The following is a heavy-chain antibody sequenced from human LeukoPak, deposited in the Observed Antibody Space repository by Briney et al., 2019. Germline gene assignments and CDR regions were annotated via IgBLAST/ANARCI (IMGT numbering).Heavy chain of an antibody. CDR1: AFTFNTYW. J-gene: IGHJ4*02. V-gene: IGHV3-74*01. CDR3: FGQGHITYYFDY. Sequence: GGSLRLSCAASAFTFNTYWMHWVRQVPGKGLVWVSRINGDGRNINYADSVRGRFTISRDNAKNTLYLQMNTRRVEDTAVYYCFGQGHITYYFDYWGPGTLVTVSS. D-gene: IGHD2-21*01. CDR2: INGDGRNI.